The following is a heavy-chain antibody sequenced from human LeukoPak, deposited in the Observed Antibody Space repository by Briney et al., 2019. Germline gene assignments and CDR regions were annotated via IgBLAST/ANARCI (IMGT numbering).Heavy chain of an antibody. CDR2: ITIGGGNT. V-gene: IGHV3-23*01. CDR1: EFTFSKYA. CDR3: AKEPPSGGWFDS. D-gene: IGHD3-16*01. Sequence: GGSLRLSCAASEFTFSKYALSWVRQAPGRGLEWVSAITIGGGNTYYADSVKGRFTISRDNSKNTLYLQMSSLRAEDTAVYYCAKEPPSGGWFDSWGQGTLVTVSS. J-gene: IGHJ5*01.